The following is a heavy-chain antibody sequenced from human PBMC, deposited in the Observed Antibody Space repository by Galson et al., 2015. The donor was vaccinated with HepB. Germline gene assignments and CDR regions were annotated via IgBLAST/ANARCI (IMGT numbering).Heavy chain of an antibody. D-gene: IGHD3-10*01. V-gene: IGHV3-21*01. CDR3: ARVPGRIWFGELWHDAFDI. CDR2: ISSSSSYK. CDR1: GFTFSSYS. J-gene: IGHJ3*02. Sequence: SLRLSCAASGFTFSSYSMNWVRQAPGKGLEWVSSISSSSSYKYYADSVKGRFTISRDNAKNSLYLQMNSLRAEDTAVYYCARVPGRIWFGELWHDAFDIWGQGTMVTVSS.